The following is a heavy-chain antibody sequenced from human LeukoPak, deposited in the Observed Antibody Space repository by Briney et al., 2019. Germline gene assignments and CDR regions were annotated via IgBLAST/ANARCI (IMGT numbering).Heavy chain of an antibody. D-gene: IGHD2-15*01. CDR1: GYTFTSYG. CDR3: ARDGEIVVVVAATGGDWFDP. CDR2: ISAYKGNT. Sequence: GDSVKVSCRASGYTFTSYGISWVRQAPGQGLEWMGWISAYKGNTNYAQKLQGRVTMTTDTSTSTAYMELRSLSSDDTAGYYCARDGEIVVVVAATGGDWFDPWGQGTLVTAST. V-gene: IGHV1-18*01. J-gene: IGHJ5*02.